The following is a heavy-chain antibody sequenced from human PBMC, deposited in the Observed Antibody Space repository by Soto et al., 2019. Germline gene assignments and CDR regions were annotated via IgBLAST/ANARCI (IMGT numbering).Heavy chain of an antibody. CDR2: ISAYNGNT. J-gene: IGHJ6*02. CDR1: GYTFTSYG. V-gene: IGHV1-18*04. Sequence: QVQLVQSGAEVKKPGASVKVSCKASGYTFTSYGISWVRQAPGQGLEWMGWISAYNGNTNYAQKLQGRVTMTTDTATSTAYRELRSLRSDDTAVYYCARVGERPAGYYYYGMDVWGQGTTVTVSS. CDR3: ARVGERPAGYYYYGMDV.